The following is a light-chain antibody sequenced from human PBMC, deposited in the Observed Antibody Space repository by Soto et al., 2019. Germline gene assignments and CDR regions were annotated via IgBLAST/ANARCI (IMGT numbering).Light chain of an antibody. V-gene: IGKV3-11*01. CDR2: EAS. CDR3: QQYGGSPRT. J-gene: IGKJ1*01. Sequence: EIVLTQSPATLSLSPGERATLSCRASQSVSSYLAWYQQKPGQAPRLLMYEASNRATGIPARFSGGGSGTDFTLTISSLEPEDFALYYCQQYGGSPRTFGQGTKVDIK. CDR1: QSVSSY.